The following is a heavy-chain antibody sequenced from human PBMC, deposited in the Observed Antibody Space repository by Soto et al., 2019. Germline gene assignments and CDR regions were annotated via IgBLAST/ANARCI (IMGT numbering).Heavy chain of an antibody. CDR1: GFTFSNYA. CDR2: ISGGADII. D-gene: IGHD1-20*01. CDR3: AIKEGKYYHYVIDV. Sequence: PGGSLRLSCAASGFTFSNYAMTWVRQAPGKGLEWVSDISGGADIIQHADSVKGRFIISRDNDKNMLFLQMTSLRVEDTALYYCAIKEGKYYHYVIDVWGQGTTVTVSS. J-gene: IGHJ6*02. V-gene: IGHV3-23*01.